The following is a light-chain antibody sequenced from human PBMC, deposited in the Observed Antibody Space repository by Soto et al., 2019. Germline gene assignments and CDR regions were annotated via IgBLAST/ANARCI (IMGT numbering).Light chain of an antibody. CDR2: EVT. V-gene: IGLV2-14*01. J-gene: IGLJ1*01. Sequence: QSALTQPGSVSGSPGGSITISCPGNSSDVGYYKYVFWYHQYPCYAPKLMIYEVTNRHSWVSTCFSGSKSGNTAYPTIPGLQAEDEADYYCSSYSSSSTVYVYGSGTTVTVL. CDR1: SSDVGYYKY. CDR3: SSYSSSSTVYV.